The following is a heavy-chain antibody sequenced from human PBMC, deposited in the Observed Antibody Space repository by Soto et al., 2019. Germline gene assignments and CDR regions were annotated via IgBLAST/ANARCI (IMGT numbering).Heavy chain of an antibody. V-gene: IGHV4-34*01. CDR2: INHSGNT. CDR1: GGSFSGYY. D-gene: IGHD3-10*01. CDR3: ARGEPLVSGRYYH. Sequence: QVQLQQWGAGLLKPSGTLSLTCAVYGGSFSGYYWTWIRQPPGKGLEWMGEINHSGNTNYNPSLTSRVTISVATSKNQFSRNLSSVTAADTAVYYCARGEPLVSGRYYHWGLGTLVTVSS. J-gene: IGHJ5*02.